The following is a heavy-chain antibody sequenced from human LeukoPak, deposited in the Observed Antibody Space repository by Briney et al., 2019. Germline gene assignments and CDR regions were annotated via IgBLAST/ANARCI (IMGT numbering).Heavy chain of an antibody. D-gene: IGHD4-17*01. CDR1: GGSVTSSDYY. CDR2: INHSGNI. CDR3: ARQTRSTWTTANWFGP. J-gene: IGHJ5*02. V-gene: IGHV4-39*01. Sequence: SETLSLTCTVSGGSVTSSDYYWGWIRQLPGKGLEWIVSINHSGNINYNAPLKSRVTISIDTSKNQFFFKLTDVTAADTAVYYCARQTRSTWTTANWFGPWGQGTLVTVSS.